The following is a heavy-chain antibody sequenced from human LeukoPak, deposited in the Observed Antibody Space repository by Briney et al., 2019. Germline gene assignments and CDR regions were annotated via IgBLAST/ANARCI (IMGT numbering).Heavy chain of an antibody. D-gene: IGHD6-19*01. CDR3: ARGRGIAVAGRTKNFDY. Sequence: SETLSLTCAVYGGSFSGYYWSWIRQPPGKGLEWIGEINHSGSTNYNPSLKSRVTISVDTSKNQFPLKLSSVTAADTAVYYCARGRGIAVAGRTKNFDYWGQGTLVTVSS. J-gene: IGHJ4*02. CDR1: GGSFSGYY. V-gene: IGHV4-34*01. CDR2: INHSGST.